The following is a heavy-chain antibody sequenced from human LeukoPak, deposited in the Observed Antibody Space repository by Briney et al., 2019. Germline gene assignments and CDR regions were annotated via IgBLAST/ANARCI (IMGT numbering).Heavy chain of an antibody. Sequence: GEPLRLSCAASGFTFSTYWMHWVRHAPGNGLVWVSRSNTGGSSTSYADSVKGRFTISRNTDNDTLYLQMAAHRDVNTGAYYCARYPSGSSTTSFDYWGQGTLVTVSS. CDR1: GFTFSTYW. CDR3: ARYPSGSSTTSFDY. D-gene: IGHD1/OR15-1a*01. CDR2: SNTGGSST. J-gene: IGHJ4*02. V-gene: IGHV3-74*01.